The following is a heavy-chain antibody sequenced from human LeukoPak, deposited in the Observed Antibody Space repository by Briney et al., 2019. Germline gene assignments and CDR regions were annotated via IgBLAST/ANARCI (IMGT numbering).Heavy chain of an antibody. CDR1: GFTFSNYW. D-gene: IGHD5-12*01. V-gene: IGHV3-7*01. J-gene: IGHJ4*02. CDR2: IKQDESEK. Sequence: ETGGSLRLSCAASGFTFSNYWMSWVRQAPGKGLEWVANIKQDESEKFYVDSVKGRFTISRDNAENSLYLQMNSLRAEDTAVYYCARDPSGSDFDYWGQGTLVTVSS. CDR3: ARDPSGSDFDY.